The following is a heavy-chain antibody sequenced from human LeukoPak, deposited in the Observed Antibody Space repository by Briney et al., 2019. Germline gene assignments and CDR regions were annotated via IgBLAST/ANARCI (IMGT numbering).Heavy chain of an antibody. CDR2: MNPDSGNT. D-gene: IGHD3-10*01. V-gene: IGHV1-8*01. J-gene: IGHJ6*02. Sequence: ASVKVSCKASGYTFTSYDINWVRQATGQGLEWMGWMNPDSGNTGYAQKFQGRVTMTRNTSISTAYMEPSSLRSEDTAVYYCARVYKGSGSYLAWAPGLYYYYGMDVWGQGTTVTVSS. CDR1: GYTFTSYD. CDR3: ARVYKGSGSYLAWAPGLYYYYGMDV.